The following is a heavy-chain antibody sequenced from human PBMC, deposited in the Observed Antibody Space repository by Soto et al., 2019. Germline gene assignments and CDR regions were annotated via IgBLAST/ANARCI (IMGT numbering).Heavy chain of an antibody. CDR3: ARIVVVVAATPDYYYYYMDV. CDR1: GGSISSGGYY. D-gene: IGHD2-15*01. V-gene: IGHV4-31*03. Sequence: SETLSLTCTVSGGSISSGGYYWSWIRQHPGKGLEWIGYIYYSGSTYYNPSLKSRVTISVDTSKNQFSLKLSSVTAADTAVYYCARIVVVVAATPDYYYYYMDVWGKGTTVTVSS. CDR2: IYYSGST. J-gene: IGHJ6*03.